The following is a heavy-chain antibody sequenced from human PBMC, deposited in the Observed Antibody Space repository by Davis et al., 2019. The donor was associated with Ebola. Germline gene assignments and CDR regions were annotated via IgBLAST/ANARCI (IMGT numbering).Heavy chain of an antibody. D-gene: IGHD2-2*01. Sequence: SETLSLTCAVYGGSFSGYYLSWIRQPPGGLGWIGEINHRGSTSYNPSLKSRVTISVDTSKNQFSLRLSSVTAADTAVYFCASQAGAMEKLFDYWGQGTLVTVSS. CDR3: ASQAGAMEKLFDY. CDR2: INHRGST. V-gene: IGHV4-34*01. CDR1: GGSFSGYY. J-gene: IGHJ4*02.